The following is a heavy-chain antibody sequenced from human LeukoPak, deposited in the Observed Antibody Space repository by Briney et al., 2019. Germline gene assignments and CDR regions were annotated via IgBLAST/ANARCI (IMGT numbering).Heavy chain of an antibody. D-gene: IGHD5-12*01. CDR1: GGTFSSYA. CDR3: ARDLDGMVAKAAFDY. CDR2: IIPILGIA. Sequence: ASVKVSCKASGGTFSSYAISWVRQAPGQGLEWMGRIIPILGIANYAQKFQGRVTITADKSTSTAYMELSSLRSEDTAVYYCARDLDGMVAKAAFDYWGQGTLVTVSS. J-gene: IGHJ4*02. V-gene: IGHV1-69*04.